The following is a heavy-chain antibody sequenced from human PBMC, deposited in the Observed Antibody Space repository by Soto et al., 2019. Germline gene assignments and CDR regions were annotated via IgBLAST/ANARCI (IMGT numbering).Heavy chain of an antibody. CDR1: GASFDSYT. D-gene: IGHD1-26*01. J-gene: IGHJ2*01. V-gene: IGHV1-69*01. CDR2: IIPIFGIT. CDR3: ARGPLYDLESGMYWYFDL. Sequence: QVQLVQSGAEVRKSGSSVKVSCKLSGASFDSYTITWVRQAPGQGLEWMGGIIPIFGITNYAQKFQGRLTITADGFTSAAYMDLSSLTSEDTAVYYCARGPLYDLESGMYWYFDLWGRGTLVTVSS.